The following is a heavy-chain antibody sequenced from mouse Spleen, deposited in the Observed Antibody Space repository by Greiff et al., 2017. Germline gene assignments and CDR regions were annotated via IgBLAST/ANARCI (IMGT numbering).Heavy chain of an antibody. J-gene: IGHJ4*01. CDR1: GFTFTDYY. V-gene: IGHV7-3*01. CDR3: ARYTYRSYYYAMDY. CDR2: IRNKANGYTT. D-gene: IGHD2-14*01. Sequence: EVQRVESGGGLVQPGGSLSLSCAASGFTFTDYYMSWVRQPPGKALEWLGFIRNKANGYTTEYSASVKGRFTISRDNSQSILYLQMNALRAEDSATYYCARYTYRSYYYAMDYWGQGTSVTVSS.